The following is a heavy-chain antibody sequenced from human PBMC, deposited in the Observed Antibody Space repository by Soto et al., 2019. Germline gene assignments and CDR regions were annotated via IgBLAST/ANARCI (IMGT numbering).Heavy chain of an antibody. D-gene: IGHD3-10*01. CDR1: GYTFTSYG. J-gene: IGHJ5*02. Sequence: ASVKVSCKASGYTFTSYGISWVRQAPGQGLEWMGWISAYNGNTNYAQKLQGRVTMTTDTSTSTAYMELRSLRSDDRAVYYCAIYPVLLWFGELPPPYNWFDPWGQGTLVTVSS. CDR2: ISAYNGNT. V-gene: IGHV1-18*01. CDR3: AIYPVLLWFGELPPPYNWFDP.